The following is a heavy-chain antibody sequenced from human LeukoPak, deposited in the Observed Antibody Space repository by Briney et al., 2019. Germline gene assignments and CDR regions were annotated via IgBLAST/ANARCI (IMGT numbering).Heavy chain of an antibody. CDR3: ARDHSIAAAGH. Sequence: PGGSLRLSCAASGFTVSSNYMSWVRQAPGKGLEWVSLIYSGGSTFYADSVKGRFTISRDNAKNSLYLQMNSLRAEDTAVYYCARDHSIAAAGHWGQGTLVTVSS. D-gene: IGHD6-13*01. J-gene: IGHJ4*02. V-gene: IGHV3-53*01. CDR1: GFTVSSNY. CDR2: IYSGGST.